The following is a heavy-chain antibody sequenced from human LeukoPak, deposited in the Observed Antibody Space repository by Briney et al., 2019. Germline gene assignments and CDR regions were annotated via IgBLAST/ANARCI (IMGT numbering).Heavy chain of an antibody. CDR3: ASGIVGATTMESSDY. CDR1: GFTFSSYG. V-gene: IGHV3-21*06. J-gene: IGHJ4*02. Sequence: GGSLRLSCAASGFTFSSYGMNWVRQSPGKGLEWVSFISSSGSYKYYGDSVKGRFTISRDNAKNSLYLEMNTLRGEDAAVYYCASGIVGATTMESSDYWGQGTLVTVSS. D-gene: IGHD1-26*01. CDR2: ISSSGSYK.